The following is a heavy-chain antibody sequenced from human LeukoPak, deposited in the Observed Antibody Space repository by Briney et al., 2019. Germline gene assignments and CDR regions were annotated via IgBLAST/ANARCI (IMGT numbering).Heavy chain of an antibody. Sequence: SETLSLTCTVSGGSISSYYWSWIRQPPGKGLEWIGYIYYSGSTNYNPSLKSRVTISVDTSKNQFSLKLSSVTAAGTAVYYCARGVAPYYFDYWGQGTLVTVSS. D-gene: IGHD2-15*01. V-gene: IGHV4-59*01. CDR3: ARGVAPYYFDY. CDR2: IYYSGST. CDR1: GGSISSYY. J-gene: IGHJ4*02.